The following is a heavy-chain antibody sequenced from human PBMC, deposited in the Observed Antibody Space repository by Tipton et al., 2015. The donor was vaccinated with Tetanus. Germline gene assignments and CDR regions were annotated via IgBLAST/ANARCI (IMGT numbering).Heavy chain of an antibody. V-gene: IGHV4-59*01. J-gene: IGHJ6*04. CDR3: ARGDGYHCYFHLDG. Sequence: TLSLTCTVSGGSISTYHWNWNRQFPGKGLEWIGYIDYFGTTKYNPSLKSRVAMSVDTSKIQLYLKLSSGTSADTDVYYYARGDGYHCYFHLDGWGGGTTLAVSS. CDR2: IDYFGTT. D-gene: IGHD2-21*02. CDR1: GGSISTYH.